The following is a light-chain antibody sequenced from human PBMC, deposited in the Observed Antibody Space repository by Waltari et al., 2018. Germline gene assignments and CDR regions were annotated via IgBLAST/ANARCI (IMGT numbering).Light chain of an antibody. V-gene: IGKV3-20*01. CDR3: QQYDSFPLT. Sequence: EIVLTQSPGTLSLFPGERITLSCRASQSISTGYLAWYQQKPGPAPRLLISGASSMATGIPDRFSGSGSGTDFTLTISRLEPEDFAVFYCQQYDSFPLTFGGGTKVEIK. CDR2: GAS. CDR1: QSISTGY. J-gene: IGKJ4*01.